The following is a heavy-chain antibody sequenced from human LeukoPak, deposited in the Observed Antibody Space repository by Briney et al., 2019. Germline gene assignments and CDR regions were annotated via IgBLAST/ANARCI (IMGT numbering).Heavy chain of an antibody. Sequence: ASVKVSCKASGYSFTSYGISWVRQAPGQGLEWMGWISAYNGNTNYAQKLQGRVTMTTDTSTSTAYMELRSLRSDDTAVYHCARADYYDSSGYYYYYHYYMDVWGKGTTVTISS. D-gene: IGHD3-22*01. J-gene: IGHJ6*03. CDR1: GYSFTSYG. CDR3: ARADYYDSSGYYYYYHYYMDV. V-gene: IGHV1-18*01. CDR2: ISAYNGNT.